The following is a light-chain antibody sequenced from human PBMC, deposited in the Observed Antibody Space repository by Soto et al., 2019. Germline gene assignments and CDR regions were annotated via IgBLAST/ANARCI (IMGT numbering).Light chain of an antibody. CDR2: EVS. Sequence: QSVLTQPASVSGSPGQSITISCTGTSSDVGGYNYVSWYQQHPGKAPKVMIYEVSNRPSGVSNRFSGSKSGNTASLTISGLQPEDEADYYCSSYTSNSTYVFGTGTKVTVL. V-gene: IGLV2-14*01. CDR1: SSDVGGYNY. J-gene: IGLJ1*01. CDR3: SSYTSNSTYV.